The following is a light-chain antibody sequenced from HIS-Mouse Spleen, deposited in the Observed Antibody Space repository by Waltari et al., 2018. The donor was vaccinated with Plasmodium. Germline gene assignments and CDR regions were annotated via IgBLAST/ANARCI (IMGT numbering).Light chain of an antibody. J-gene: IGLJ1*01. V-gene: IGLV2-14*03. CDR2: DVS. Sequence: QSALTQPASVSGSPGQSIPISCTGTSSDVCGYNYVSWYQQHPGKAPKLMIYDVSNRPSGVSNRFSGSKSGNTASLTISGLQAEDEADYYCCSYAGSSTYVFGTGTKVTVL. CDR1: SSDVCGYNY. CDR3: CSYAGSSTYV.